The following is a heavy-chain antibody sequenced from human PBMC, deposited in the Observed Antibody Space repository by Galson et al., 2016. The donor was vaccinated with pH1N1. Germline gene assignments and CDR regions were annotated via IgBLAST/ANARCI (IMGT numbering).Heavy chain of an antibody. J-gene: IGHJ2*01. Sequence: SVKVSCKASGGTFGSYGINWVRQALGQGLEWMGGIIPIFNTAKYAQNFQGRVTITADESTTTAYMELSSLRSEDTAVYFCAREDYYDTDLSDWYFDLWGRGTLLTVSS. CDR3: AREDYYDTDLSDWYFDL. CDR1: GGTFGSYG. D-gene: IGHD3-22*01. CDR2: IIPIFNTA. V-gene: IGHV1-69*13.